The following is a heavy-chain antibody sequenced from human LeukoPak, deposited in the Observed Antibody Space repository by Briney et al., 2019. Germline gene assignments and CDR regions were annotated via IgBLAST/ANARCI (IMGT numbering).Heavy chain of an antibody. D-gene: IGHD2-21*01. J-gene: IGHJ4*02. CDR3: AKGISGDTYKFDY. CDR2: ISGSGGST. Sequence: GGSLRLSCAASGFTFSSYAMSWVRQAPGKGLEWVSGISGSGGSTYYADSVKGRFTISRDNSKNTLYLQMNSLRAEDTAVYYCAKGISGDTYKFDYWGQGTLVTVPS. V-gene: IGHV3-23*01. CDR1: GFTFSSYA.